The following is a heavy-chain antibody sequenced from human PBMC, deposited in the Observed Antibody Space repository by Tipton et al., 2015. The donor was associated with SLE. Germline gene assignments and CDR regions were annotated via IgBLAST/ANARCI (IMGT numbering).Heavy chain of an antibody. CDR3: ARAAMARDAFDI. J-gene: IGHJ3*02. V-gene: IGHV3-53*04. CDR2: IYSGGST. Sequence: SLRLSCAASGFTVSSNYMSWVRQAPGKGLEWVSVIYSGGSTYYADSVKGRLTISRHNSKNTLYLQMNSLRAEDTAVYYCARAAMARDAFDIWGQGTMVTFSS. CDR1: GFTVSSNY. D-gene: IGHD5-18*01.